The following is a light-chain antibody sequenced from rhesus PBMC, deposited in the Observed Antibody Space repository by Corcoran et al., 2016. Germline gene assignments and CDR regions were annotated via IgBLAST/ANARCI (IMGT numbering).Light chain of an antibody. CDR3: LLYYSGAYI. V-gene: IGLV7-76*01. J-gene: IGLJ1*01. Sequence: QAVVPQEPSMPVSPGGTVTLTGGSSTGGVPSGNYPNWFQQKPGQVPRGLIYNTNNKHSWTPARFPGSLAGGKAALTLSGAQPEDEAEYYCLLYYSGAYIFGAGTRLTVL. CDR1: TGGVPSGNY. CDR2: NTN.